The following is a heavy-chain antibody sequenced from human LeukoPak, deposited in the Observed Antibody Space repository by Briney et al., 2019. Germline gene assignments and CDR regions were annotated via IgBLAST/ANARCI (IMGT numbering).Heavy chain of an antibody. CDR1: GVTFSSYG. D-gene: IGHD1-7*01. CDR2: ISYDGSNK. J-gene: IGHJ4*02. Sequence: PGGSLRLSCAASGVTFSSYGMHWVRQAPGKGLEWVAVISYDGSNKYYADSVKGRFTISRDNSKNTLYLQMNSLRAEDTALYYCAKRDGNYSPFEYWGQGTLVTVSS. V-gene: IGHV3-30*18. CDR3: AKRDGNYSPFEY.